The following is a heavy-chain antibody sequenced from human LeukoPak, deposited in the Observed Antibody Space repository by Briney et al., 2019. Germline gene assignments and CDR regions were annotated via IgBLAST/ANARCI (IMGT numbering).Heavy chain of an antibody. D-gene: IGHD3-3*01. CDR3: ARAAPRLLRFLEWLPQSFDY. Sequence: SETLSLTCAVYGGSFSGYYWSWIRQPPGQGLEWIGEINHSGSTNYNPSLKSRVTISVDTSKNQFSLKLSSVTAADTAVYYCARAAPRLLRFLEWLPQSFDYWGQGTLVTVSS. V-gene: IGHV4-34*01. CDR1: GGSFSGYY. CDR2: INHSGST. J-gene: IGHJ4*02.